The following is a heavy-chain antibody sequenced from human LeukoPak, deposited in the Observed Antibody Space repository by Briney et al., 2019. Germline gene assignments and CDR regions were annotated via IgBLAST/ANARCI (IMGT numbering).Heavy chain of an antibody. Sequence: GASVKVSCKASGYTFTSYGISWVRQAPGQGLEWMGWISAYNGNTNYAQKLQGRVTMTTDTSTSTAYMELRSLRSDDTAVYYCAKDRKYYDFWSGYSESFDYWGQGTLVTVSS. J-gene: IGHJ4*02. CDR2: ISAYNGNT. V-gene: IGHV1-18*01. D-gene: IGHD3-3*01. CDR1: GYTFTSYG. CDR3: AKDRKYYDFWSGYSESFDY.